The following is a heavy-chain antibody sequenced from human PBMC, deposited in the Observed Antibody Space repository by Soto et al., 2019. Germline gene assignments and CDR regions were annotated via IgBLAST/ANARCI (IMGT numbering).Heavy chain of an antibody. CDR2: ISAYNGNT. D-gene: IGHD3-10*01. Sequence: QVQLVQSGAEVKKPGASVKVSCKASGYTFTSYGISWVRQAPGQGLEWMGWISAYNGNTNYAQKLQGRVTMTTDTSTSTAYMELRSLRSDDTAVYYCARDPHYYGSGSYFPIDYWGQGTLVTVSS. V-gene: IGHV1-18*01. J-gene: IGHJ4*02. CDR3: ARDPHYYGSGSYFPIDY. CDR1: GYTFTSYG.